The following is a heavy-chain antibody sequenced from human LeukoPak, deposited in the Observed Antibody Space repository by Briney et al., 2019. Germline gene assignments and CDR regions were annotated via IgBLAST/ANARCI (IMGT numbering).Heavy chain of an antibody. CDR3: ARGPLYCSSTSCSQYYYYYYMDV. D-gene: IGHD2-2*01. V-gene: IGHV1-69*01. J-gene: IGHJ6*03. Sequence: ASVKVSCKASGGTFSSYAISWVRQAPGQGLEWMGGIIPIFGTANYAQKFQGRVTITADESTSTVYMELSSLRSEDTAVYYCARGPLYCSSTSCSQYYYYYYMDVWGKGTTVTVSS. CDR1: GGTFSSYA. CDR2: IIPIFGTA.